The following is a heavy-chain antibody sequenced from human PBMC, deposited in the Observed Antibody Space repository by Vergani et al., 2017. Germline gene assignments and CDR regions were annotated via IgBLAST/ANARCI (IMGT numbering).Heavy chain of an antibody. CDR3: ARQRIDYGDYRSAHYYYGSDV. J-gene: IGHJ6*02. V-gene: IGHV4-34*01. Sequence: HVQLPQWGAGLLKPSETLSLTCAVYARSFSGYYWSSIRQPPGKGLEWIGEITHSGSTNYNPSLNSRVTISVDTAKNRFSLKLSSVTAADTAVYYCARQRIDYGDYRSAHYYYGSDVWGQGTTVTVSS. CDR2: ITHSGST. D-gene: IGHD4-17*01. CDR1: ARSFSGYY.